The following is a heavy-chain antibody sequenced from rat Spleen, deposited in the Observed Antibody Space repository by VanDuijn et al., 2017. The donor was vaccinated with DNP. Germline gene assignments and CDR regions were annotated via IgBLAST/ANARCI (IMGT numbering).Heavy chain of an antibody. Sequence: EVQLVESGGGLVLPGSPLELSCAASGFIFSTNWLNWIRQAPGKGLEWVASITNTGGSTYYPDSVKGRFTISRDNAENTVYLQMNSLRSEDTATYYCTTETRDYWGQGVMVTVSS. CDR3: TTETRDY. D-gene: IGHD1-10*01. CDR1: GFIFSTNW. CDR2: ITNTGGST. V-gene: IGHV5-31*01. J-gene: IGHJ2*01.